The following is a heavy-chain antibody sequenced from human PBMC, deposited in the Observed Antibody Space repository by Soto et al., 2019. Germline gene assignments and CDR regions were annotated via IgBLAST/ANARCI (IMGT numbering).Heavy chain of an antibody. D-gene: IGHD6-6*01. CDR3: ARRADCSSPLSYYGMDV. J-gene: IGHJ6*02. V-gene: IGHV4-34*01. Sequence: QVQLQQWGAGLLKPSETLSLTCAVYGGSFSGYYWSWIRQPPGKGLEWIGEINHSGSTNYNPSLKSRVTISVDTSKNQFSPKLSSVTAADTAVYYCARRADCSSPLSYYGMDVWGQGTTVTVSS. CDR2: INHSGST. CDR1: GGSFSGYY.